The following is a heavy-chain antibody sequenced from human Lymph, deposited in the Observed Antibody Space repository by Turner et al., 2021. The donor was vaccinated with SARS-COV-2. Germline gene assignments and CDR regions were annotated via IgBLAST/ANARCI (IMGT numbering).Heavy chain of an antibody. CDR2: ITFTSSYI. Sequence: EVQLGESGGGLVKPGGALRLSCAASGFTFSSYSMNWVRQAPGKGLEWVSSITFTSSYIYYADSVKGRFTISRDNAKNSLYLQMNSLRAEDTAVYYCARGPPDFPYYFDYWGQGTLVTVSS. D-gene: IGHD2-21*02. CDR1: GFTFSSYS. J-gene: IGHJ4*02. V-gene: IGHV3-21*01. CDR3: ARGPPDFPYYFDY.